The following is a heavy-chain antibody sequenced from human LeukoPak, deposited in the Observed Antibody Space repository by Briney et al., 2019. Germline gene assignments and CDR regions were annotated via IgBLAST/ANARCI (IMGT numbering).Heavy chain of an antibody. J-gene: IGHJ4*02. D-gene: IGHD2-21*02. V-gene: IGHV1-69*05. CDR2: IIPIFGTA. CDR1: GGTFSSYA. Sequence: AASVKVSCKASGGTFSSYAISWVRQAPGQGLEGMGGIIPIFGTANYAQKFQGRVTITTDESTSTAYMELSSLRSEDTAVYYCARGGVAYCGGDCYRHFDYWGQGTLVTVSS. CDR3: ARGGVAYCGGDCYRHFDY.